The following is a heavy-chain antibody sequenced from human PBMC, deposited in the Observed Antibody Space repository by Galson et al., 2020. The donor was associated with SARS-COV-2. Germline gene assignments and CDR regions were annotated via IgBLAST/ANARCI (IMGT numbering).Heavy chain of an antibody. CDR1: GFTFSDHY. V-gene: IGHV3-72*01. Sequence: GGSLRLSCAASGFTFSDHYMDWVRQAPGKGLEWVGRIRNKANGHTTEYAASVRGRFTISRDDSKTSLYLQMNSLKTEDTAVYYCGRSHTNCDGGDFDYWGQGTLVTVFS. D-gene: IGHD7-27*01. CDR3: GRSHTNCDGGDFDY. J-gene: IGHJ4*02. CDR2: IRNKANGHTT.